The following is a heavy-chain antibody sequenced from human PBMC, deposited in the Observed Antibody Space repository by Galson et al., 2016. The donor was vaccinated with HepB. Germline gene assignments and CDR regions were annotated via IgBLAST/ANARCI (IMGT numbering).Heavy chain of an antibody. V-gene: IGHV3-23*01. CDR3: ARDGRGAYSSSDWFDS. CDR2: ISATGGNT. Sequence: SLRLSCAGSGFSLSNYAMSWVRQAPGKGLEWVSAISATGGNTHYAESVKGRFTISRDNSRNTLYLEMTTLRAEDTAVYYCARDGRGAYSSSDWFDSWGQGTLVTVSS. J-gene: IGHJ5*01. D-gene: IGHD3-10*01. CDR1: GFSLSNYA.